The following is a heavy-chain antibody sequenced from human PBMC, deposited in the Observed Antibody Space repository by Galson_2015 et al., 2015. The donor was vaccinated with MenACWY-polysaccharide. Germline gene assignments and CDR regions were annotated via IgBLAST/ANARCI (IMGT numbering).Heavy chain of an antibody. D-gene: IGHD1-1*01. J-gene: IGHJ5*02. CDR3: ARSHDAVHA. Sequence: SLRLSCAASGFSFGAWYMSWVRQAPGKGLEWVSCIGRSGNSISYGDSVKGRFAISRDNAKNSLYLQMNSLGVEDTAVYYCARSHDAVHAWGQGTTVTVSS. CDR2: IGRSGNSI. CDR1: GFSFGAWY. V-gene: IGHV3-11*01.